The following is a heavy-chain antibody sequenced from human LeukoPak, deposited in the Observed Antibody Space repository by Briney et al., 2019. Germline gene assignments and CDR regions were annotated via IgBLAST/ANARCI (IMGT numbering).Heavy chain of an antibody. CDR1: GYTFTSYG. J-gene: IGHJ4*02. Sequence: GASVKVSCKASGYTFTSYGISWVRQAPGQGLEWMGWINPNSGGTNYAQKFQGRVTMTRDTSISTAYMELSRLRSDDTAVYYCGTGTGPFDYWGQGTLVTVSS. CDR3: GTGTGPFDY. D-gene: IGHD1/OR15-1a*01. CDR2: INPNSGGT. V-gene: IGHV1-2*02.